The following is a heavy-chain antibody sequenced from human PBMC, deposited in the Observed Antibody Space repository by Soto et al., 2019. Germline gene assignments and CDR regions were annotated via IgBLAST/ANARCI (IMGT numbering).Heavy chain of an antibody. J-gene: IGHJ6*02. CDR2: ISAYNGNT. Sequence: ASVKVSCKASGYTFTSYGISWVRQAPGQGLEWMGWISAYNGNTNYAQKLQGRVTMTTDTSTSTAYMELRSLRSDDTAVYYCARGLVPAAIRYYYYGMDVGGQGTTVTLSS. V-gene: IGHV1-18*01. CDR3: ARGLVPAAIRYYYYGMDV. D-gene: IGHD2-2*02. CDR1: GYTFTSYG.